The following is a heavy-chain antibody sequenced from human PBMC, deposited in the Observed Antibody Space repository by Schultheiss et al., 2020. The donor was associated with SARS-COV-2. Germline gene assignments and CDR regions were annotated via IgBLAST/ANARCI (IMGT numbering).Heavy chain of an antibody. CDR1: GGSISSSNW. V-gene: IGHV4-4*02. Sequence: SETLSLTCAVSGGSISSSNWWSWVRQPPGKGLEWIGYIYYSGSTNYSPSLKRRVTISVDTSKNQFSLKLTSMTVADTALYYCARTVSRGYCSSTSCHAFDIWGQGTMVTVSS. CDR3: ARTVSRGYCSSTSCHAFDI. D-gene: IGHD2-2*01. J-gene: IGHJ3*02. CDR2: IYYSGST.